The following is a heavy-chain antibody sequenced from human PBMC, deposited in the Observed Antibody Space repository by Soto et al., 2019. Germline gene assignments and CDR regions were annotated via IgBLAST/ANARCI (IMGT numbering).Heavy chain of an antibody. D-gene: IGHD6-19*01. J-gene: IGHJ4*02. V-gene: IGHV3-23*01. Sequence: PGGSLRLSCAASGFTFRDYSMSWVRQAPGKGLEWVSYISGSGNEARYADSVRGRFTISRDNSRNTLFLQMNSLTVDDTAVYYCGKERRGSGWSVCNFWGQGTLVTVSS. CDR2: ISGSGNEA. CDR3: GKERRGSGWSVCNF. CDR1: GFTFRDYS.